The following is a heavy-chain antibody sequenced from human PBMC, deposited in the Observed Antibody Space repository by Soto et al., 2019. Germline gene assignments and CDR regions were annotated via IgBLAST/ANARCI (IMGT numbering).Heavy chain of an antibody. J-gene: IGHJ4*02. CDR2: IIPILGIA. Sequence: GASVKVSCKASGGTFSSYTISWVRQAPGQGLEWMGRIIPILGIANYAQKFQGRVTITADKSTSTAYMELSSLRSEDTAVYYCARGGTLYYDSQPIDYWGQGTLVTVSS. D-gene: IGHD3-22*01. V-gene: IGHV1-69*02. CDR1: GGTFSSYT. CDR3: ARGGTLYYDSQPIDY.